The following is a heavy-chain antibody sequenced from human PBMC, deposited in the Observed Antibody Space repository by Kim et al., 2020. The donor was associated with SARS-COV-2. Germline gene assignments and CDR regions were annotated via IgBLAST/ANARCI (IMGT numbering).Heavy chain of an antibody. Sequence: ASVKVSCKTSGYSFTRDNINWVRQATGQGLEWMGGINCGSGNTIYSQKFQGRVTFTTDTSASTAYMELSFLRSEDSAVYYCSGGFYFAFWG. V-gene: IGHV1-3*01. D-gene: IGHD3-16*01. J-gene: IGHJ2*01. CDR1: GYSFTRDN. CDR2: INCGSGNT. CDR3: SGGFYFAF.